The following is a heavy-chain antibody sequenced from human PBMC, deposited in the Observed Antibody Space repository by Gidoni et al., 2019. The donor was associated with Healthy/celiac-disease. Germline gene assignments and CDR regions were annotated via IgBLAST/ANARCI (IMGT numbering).Heavy chain of an antibody. Sequence: QLQLQESGPGLVKPSETLSLTCTVSGGSISSSSYYWGWIRQPPGKGLEWIGCIYYSGSTYYNPSLKSRVTISVDTSKNQFSLKLSSVTAADTAVYYCASHSSGWYSGDYYFDYWGQGTLVTVSS. J-gene: IGHJ4*02. CDR1: GGSISSSSYY. D-gene: IGHD6-19*01. CDR3: ASHSSGWYSGDYYFDY. CDR2: IYYSGST. V-gene: IGHV4-39*01.